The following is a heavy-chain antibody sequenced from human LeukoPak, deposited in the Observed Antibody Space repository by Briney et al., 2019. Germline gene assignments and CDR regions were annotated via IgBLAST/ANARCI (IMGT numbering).Heavy chain of an antibody. J-gene: IGHJ4*02. CDR3: ARDLMLYYDSSGYYYN. V-gene: IGHV3-21*01. D-gene: IGHD3-22*01. Sequence: PGGFLRLSCAASAFIFNSYGMNWVRQAPGKGLEWVSSISSSSSYIYYADSVKGRFTISRDNAKNSLYLQMNSLRAEDTAVYYCARDLMLYYDSSGYYYNWGQGTLVTVSS. CDR1: AFIFNSYG. CDR2: ISSSSSYI.